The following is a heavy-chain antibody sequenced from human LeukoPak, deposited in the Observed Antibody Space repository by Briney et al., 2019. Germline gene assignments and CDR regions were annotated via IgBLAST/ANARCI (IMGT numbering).Heavy chain of an antibody. CDR1: GGSFSGYY. CDR2: INHSGST. CDR3: ARDYRYSGVYQFDY. J-gene: IGHJ4*02. V-gene: IGHV4-34*01. Sequence: SETLSLTCAVYGGSFSGYYWSWIRQPPGKGLEWIGEINHSGSTNYNPSLKSRVTISVDTSKNQFSLKLSSVTAADTAVYYCARDYRYSGVYQFDYWGQGTLVTVSS. D-gene: IGHD1-26*01.